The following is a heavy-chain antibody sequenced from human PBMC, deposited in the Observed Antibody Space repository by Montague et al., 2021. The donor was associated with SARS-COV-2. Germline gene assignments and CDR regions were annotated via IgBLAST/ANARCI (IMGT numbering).Heavy chain of an antibody. Sequence: SLRLSCAASGFTFNNYAMNWVRQAPVKGLEWVSVIASGGRSTFYXDSXHGRFTISRDNSKDTLYLQMYSLRPEDTAIYYCAKDPVPVAGRYFDYWGQGTLVTVSS. CDR3: AKDPVPVAGRYFDY. CDR2: IASGGRST. V-gene: IGHV3-23*03. J-gene: IGHJ4*02. D-gene: IGHD6-19*01. CDR1: GFTFNNYA.